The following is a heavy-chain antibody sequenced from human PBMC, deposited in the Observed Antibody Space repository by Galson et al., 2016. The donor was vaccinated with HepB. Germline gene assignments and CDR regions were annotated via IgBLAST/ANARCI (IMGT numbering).Heavy chain of an antibody. D-gene: IGHD3-10*01. CDR1: GGSIRSGSYY. V-gene: IGHV4-31*03. J-gene: IGHJ4*02. CDR2: ISYSGGT. CDR3: ASGMVRGVKRFDY. Sequence: TLSLTCTVSGGSIRSGSYYWSWIRQHPGKGLEWIGYISYSGGTYYNPSLKSRVTISVDTSKNQFSLKLSPVTAADTAVYYCASGMVRGVKRFDYWAREPWSPSP.